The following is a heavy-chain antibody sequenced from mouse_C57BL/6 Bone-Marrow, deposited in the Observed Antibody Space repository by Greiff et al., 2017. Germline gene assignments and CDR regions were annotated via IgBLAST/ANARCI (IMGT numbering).Heavy chain of an antibody. CDR1: GFTFSNYW. CDR3: TGRGWLLYWYCDV. CDR2: IRLKSDNYAT. Sequence: EVKLQESGGGLVQPGGSMKLSCVASGFTFSNYWMNWVRQSPEKWLEWVAQIRLKSDNYATHYAESVKGRFTISRDDSKSSVYLQMNKLRAEDTGIYSCTGRGWLLYWYCDVWGTGTTVTVSS. V-gene: IGHV6-3*01. D-gene: IGHD2-3*01. J-gene: IGHJ1*03.